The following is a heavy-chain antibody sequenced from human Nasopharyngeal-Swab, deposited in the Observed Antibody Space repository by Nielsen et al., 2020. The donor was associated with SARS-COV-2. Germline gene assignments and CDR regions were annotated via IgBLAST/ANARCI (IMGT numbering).Heavy chain of an antibody. D-gene: IGHD1-14*01. CDR3: ARGRYNPY. V-gene: IGHV3-11*06. Sequence: SCAASGFSFSDYYMSWIRQAPGKGLEWVSYIHSVSSFTDYADSVKGRFTISRDNAKNTLYLQMNTLRAEDTAVYYCARGRYNPYWGQGTLVTVSS. CDR1: GFSFSDYY. CDR2: IHSVSSFT. J-gene: IGHJ4*02.